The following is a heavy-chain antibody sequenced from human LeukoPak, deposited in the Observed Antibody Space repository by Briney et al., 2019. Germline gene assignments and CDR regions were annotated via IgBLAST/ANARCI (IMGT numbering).Heavy chain of an antibody. V-gene: IGHV4-30-4*08. D-gene: IGHD3-22*01. CDR1: GGSISSGNYY. Sequence: PSQALSLTCTVSGGSISSGNYYWSWIRQPPGKGLEWIGYIYYSGSTYYNPSLKSRVTISVDTSKNQFSLKLSNVPTADTAAYYCARIPSSANWFDHWGQGTLVTVSS. CDR2: IYYSGST. J-gene: IGHJ5*02. CDR3: ARIPSSANWFDH.